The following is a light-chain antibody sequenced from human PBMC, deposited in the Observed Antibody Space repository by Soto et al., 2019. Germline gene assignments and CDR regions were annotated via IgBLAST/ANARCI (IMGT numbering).Light chain of an antibody. J-gene: IGKJ1*01. CDR3: QHYGISPWT. V-gene: IGKV3-20*01. CDR1: QNVSSIY. CDR2: AAS. Sequence: LLTQSPGILSLTPGKIATLSRSTSQNVSSIYLAWYQQKPDQAPRLLIYAASSRATGIPDRFSGSGSGTDFTLTISRLEPEDFAVYYCQHYGISPWTSGQGAKVGI.